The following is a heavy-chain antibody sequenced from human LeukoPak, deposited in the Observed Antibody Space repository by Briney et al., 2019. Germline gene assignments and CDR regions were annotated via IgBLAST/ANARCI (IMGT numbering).Heavy chain of an antibody. J-gene: IGHJ4*02. CDR3: ARGREYSSSYFDY. CDR2: ISSSSSYI. V-gene: IGHV3-21*01. D-gene: IGHD6-6*01. Sequence: AGGSLRLSCAASGFTFSNAWMSWVRQAPGKGLEWVSSISSSSSYIYYADSVKGRFTISRDNAKNSLYLQMNSLRAEDTAVYYCARGREYSSSYFDYWGQGTLVTVSS. CDR1: GFTFSNAW.